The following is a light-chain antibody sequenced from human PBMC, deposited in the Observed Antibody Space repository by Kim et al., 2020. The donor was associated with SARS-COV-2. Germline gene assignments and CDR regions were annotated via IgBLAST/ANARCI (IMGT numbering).Light chain of an antibody. CDR1: QNIRNG. CDR3: LQHSTYPIT. CDR2: GAC. J-gene: IGKJ5*01. V-gene: IGKV1-17*01. Sequence: AVVGERITIYCRGNQNIRNGFGWYQEKSGGAPKRLVYGACSLQSGVPTRFSGSGSGTEITLTISSVQAEVFATYFCLQHSTYPITFGQGTRLEIK.